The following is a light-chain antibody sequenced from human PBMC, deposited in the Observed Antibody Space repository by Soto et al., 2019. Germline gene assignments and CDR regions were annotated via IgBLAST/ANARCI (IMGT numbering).Light chain of an antibody. J-gene: IGKJ2*01. CDR3: QQYYYWPS. CDR1: QSVSSN. CDR2: GAS. Sequence: ELVMTQSPATLSVSPGEGATLSCRASQSVSSNLAWYQQKPGQAPRLLIYGASTKATDIPARCSGSGSATEFTLTFTSLQSADFAVYDGQQYYYWPSFGRGTNVEIK. V-gene: IGKV3-15*01.